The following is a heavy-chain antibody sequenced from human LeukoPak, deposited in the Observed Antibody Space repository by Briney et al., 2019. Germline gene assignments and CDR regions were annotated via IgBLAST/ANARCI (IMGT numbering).Heavy chain of an antibody. J-gene: IGHJ4*02. V-gene: IGHV4-59*01. D-gene: IGHD6-13*01. Sequence: PSETLSLTCTVSGGSISSSYWSWIRQPPGKGLEWIGNIYNSGSTNYNPSLQSRVTISLDTSKKQFSLKLNSVSAADTAVYYCAGKYTSRYDFWGRGTLVTVSS. CDR3: AGKYTSRYDF. CDR1: GGSISSSY. CDR2: IYNSGST.